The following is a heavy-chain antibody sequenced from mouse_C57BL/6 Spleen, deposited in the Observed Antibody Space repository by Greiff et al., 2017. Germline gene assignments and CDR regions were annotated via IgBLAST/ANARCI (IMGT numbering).Heavy chain of an antibody. CDR1: GFTFSNYW. J-gene: IGHJ1*02. Sequence: EVKLMESGGGLVQPGGSMKLSCVASGFTFSNYWMNWVRQSPEKGLECVAQIRLKSDNYATHYAESVKGRFTISRDDSKSSVYLQMHNLRAEDTGIYYCTNWDLGYFDVCGTSTPVTFSS. D-gene: IGHD4-1*01. V-gene: IGHV6-3*01. CDR2: IRLKSDNYAT. CDR3: TNWDLGYFDV.